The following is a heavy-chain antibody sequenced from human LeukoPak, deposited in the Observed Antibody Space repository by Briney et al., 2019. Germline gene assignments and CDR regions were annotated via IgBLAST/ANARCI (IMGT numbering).Heavy chain of an antibody. D-gene: IGHD6-19*01. CDR3: ARGFGYSSGWYVGY. J-gene: IGHJ4*02. Sequence: GSVKVSCKASGYTFTSYDINWVRQATGQGLEWMGWMNPNSGNTGYALKFQGRVTVTRNTSISTAYMELSSLRSEDTAVYYCARGFGYSSGWYVGYWGQGTLVTVSS. CDR2: MNPNSGNT. CDR1: GYTFTSYD. V-gene: IGHV1-8*01.